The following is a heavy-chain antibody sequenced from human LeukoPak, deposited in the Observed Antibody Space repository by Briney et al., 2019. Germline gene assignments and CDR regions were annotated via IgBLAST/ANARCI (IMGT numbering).Heavy chain of an antibody. CDR3: AKDEVGGHFEY. V-gene: IGHV4-34*01. D-gene: IGHD1-26*01. Sequence: SETLSLTCAVYGGSFNDYYWNWIRQPPGKGLEWIGEINLRGSTTYNPSLKSRVTISLDESKNQFSLKLSSVTAADTAVYFCAKDEVGGHFEYWGQGTLVTVSS. J-gene: IGHJ4*02. CDR1: GGSFNDYY. CDR2: INLRGST.